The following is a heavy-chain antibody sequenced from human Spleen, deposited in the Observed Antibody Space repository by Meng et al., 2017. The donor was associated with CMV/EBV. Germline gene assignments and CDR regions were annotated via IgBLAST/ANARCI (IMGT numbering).Heavy chain of an antibody. CDR3: ARDDNWGPDY. CDR1: GYTFTGHY. D-gene: IGHD7-27*01. J-gene: IGHJ4*02. V-gene: IGHV1-2*02. CDR2: IHPNTGGT. Sequence: VSVKVSCKASGYTFTGHYMHWVRQAPGQGLEWMGWIHPNTGGTNYAQNFQGRVTLTRDTSIRTVYMELSSLRSDDMAMYYCARDDNWGPDYWGQGTLVTVSS.